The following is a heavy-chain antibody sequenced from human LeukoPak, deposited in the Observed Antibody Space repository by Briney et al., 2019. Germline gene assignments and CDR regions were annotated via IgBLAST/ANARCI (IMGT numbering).Heavy chain of an antibody. Sequence: GESLKISCKGSGYSFTSYWIGWVRQRPGKGLEGMGIIYPGDSDTRYSPSFQGQVTISADKSISTAYLQWSSLKASDTAMYYCARSISGNYPQNLFDYWGQGTLVTVSS. CDR1: GYSFTSYW. D-gene: IGHD1-26*01. J-gene: IGHJ4*02. CDR3: ARSISGNYPQNLFDY. CDR2: IYPGDSDT. V-gene: IGHV5-51*01.